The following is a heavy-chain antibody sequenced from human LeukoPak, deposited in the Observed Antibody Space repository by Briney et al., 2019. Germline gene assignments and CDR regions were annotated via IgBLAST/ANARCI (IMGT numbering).Heavy chain of an antibody. CDR2: ISYNGGFR. CDR3: AKAAQIMVVTAIPDS. V-gene: IGHV3-30*18. CDR1: GFTFSSYG. Sequence: PGGSLRLSCAASGFTFSSYGMHWVRQAPGRGLEWLAIISYNGGFRYYADSVKGRFTVPRDNSKNTLYLHMNTVRADDTAVYYCAKAAQIMVVTAIPDSWGQGALVTVSS. J-gene: IGHJ5*01. D-gene: IGHD2-21*02.